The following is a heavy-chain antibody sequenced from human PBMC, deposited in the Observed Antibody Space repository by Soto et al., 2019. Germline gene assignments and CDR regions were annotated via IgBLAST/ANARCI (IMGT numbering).Heavy chain of an antibody. D-gene: IGHD6-6*01. CDR1: GFTFSDYY. Sequence: ESGGGLVKPGGSLRLSCAASGFTFSDYYMSWIRQAPGKGLEWVSYISSSGSTIYYADSVKGRFTISRDNAKNSLYLQMNSLRAEDTAVYYCARVLDSSSSHYYYYYYMDVWGKGTTVTVSS. CDR3: ARVLDSSSSHYYYYYYMDV. V-gene: IGHV3-11*01. CDR2: ISSSGSTI. J-gene: IGHJ6*03.